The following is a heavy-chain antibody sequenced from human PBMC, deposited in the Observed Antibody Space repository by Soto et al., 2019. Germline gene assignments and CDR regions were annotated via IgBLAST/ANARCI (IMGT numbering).Heavy chain of an antibody. Sequence: EVQLVETGGGLIQPGGSLSLSCAASGFTVSGNYMSWVRQAPGKGLEWVSVIYNGGGTYYADSVKGRFTISRDNSKTTLHLQMNSVRAEDTTVYYCASTRGSAYDYWGQGTLVSVSS. J-gene: IGHJ4*02. CDR2: IYNGGGT. V-gene: IGHV3-53*02. CDR1: GFTVSGNY. D-gene: IGHD6-25*01. CDR3: ASTRGSAYDY.